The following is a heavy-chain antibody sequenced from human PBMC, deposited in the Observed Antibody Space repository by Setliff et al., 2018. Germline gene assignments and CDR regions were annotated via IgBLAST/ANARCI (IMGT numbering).Heavy chain of an antibody. CDR1: GFSFSGPY. J-gene: IGHJ5*02. V-gene: IGHV3-11*04. CDR2: ISGSGTTI. CDR3: GRDVFDFRTGQGGP. D-gene: IGHD3-3*01. Sequence: GGSLRLSCAASGFSFSGPYMSWVRQAPGKGLEWVSKISGSGTTIYYADSVRGRFTISRDNAKNSLFLQMNSLRVEDTAVYYCGRDVFDFRTGQGGPWGQGTRVTVSS.